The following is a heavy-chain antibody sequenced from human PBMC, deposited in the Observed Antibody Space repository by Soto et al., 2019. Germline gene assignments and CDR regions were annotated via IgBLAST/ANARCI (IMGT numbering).Heavy chain of an antibody. CDR3: ARWPKYGSGSPRSWGGNYYYYGMDV. CDR1: GGSFSGYY. CDR2: INHSGST. V-gene: IGHV4-34*01. D-gene: IGHD3-10*01. J-gene: IGHJ6*02. Sequence: PSETLSLTCAVYGGSFSGYYWSWIRQPPGKGLEWIGEINHSGSTNYNPSLKSRVTISVDTSKNQFSLKLSSVTAADTAVYYCARWPKYGSGSPRSWGGNYYYYGMDVWGQGTTVTVSS.